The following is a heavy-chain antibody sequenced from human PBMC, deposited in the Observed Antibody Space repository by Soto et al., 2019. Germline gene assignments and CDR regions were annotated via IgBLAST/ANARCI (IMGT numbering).Heavy chain of an antibody. CDR3: ARGRIAVAVFRYYFDY. CDR1: GGSFSGYY. D-gene: IGHD6-19*01. V-gene: IGHV4-34*01. J-gene: IGHJ4*02. CDR2: INHSGST. Sequence: QVQLQQWGAGLLKPSETLSLTCAVYGGSFSGYYWSWIRQPPGKGLEWIGEINHSGSTNYNPSLKNRVTISVDTSKNQFSLKLSSVTAADTAVYYCARGRIAVAVFRYYFDYWGQGTLVTVSS.